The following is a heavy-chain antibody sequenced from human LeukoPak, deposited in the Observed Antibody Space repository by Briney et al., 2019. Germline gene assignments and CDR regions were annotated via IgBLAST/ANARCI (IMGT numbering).Heavy chain of an antibody. CDR2: IYHSGST. V-gene: IGHV4-39*07. CDR1: GGSISSSSYY. J-gene: IGHJ4*02. Sequence: SETLSLTCTVSGGSISSSSYYWGWIRQPPGKGLEWIGYIYHSGSTYYNPSLKSRVTISVDRSKNQFSLKLSSVTAADTAVYYCARVRDGYNLDYWGQGTLVTVSS. D-gene: IGHD5-24*01. CDR3: ARVRDGYNLDY.